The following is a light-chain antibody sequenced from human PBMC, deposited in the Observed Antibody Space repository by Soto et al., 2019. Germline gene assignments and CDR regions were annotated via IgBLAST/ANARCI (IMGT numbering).Light chain of an antibody. Sequence: DIVMTQSPDSLAVSLGERATINCKSSQSVLYSSDNRNYLVWYQQKPGQPPKLLIYWASTRESGVPDRFRGSGSGTDFTLTISSLQAEDVAVYYCQQYYSTPYTFGQGTKLEI. J-gene: IGKJ2*01. V-gene: IGKV4-1*01. CDR2: WAS. CDR1: QSVLYSSDNRNY. CDR3: QQYYSTPYT.